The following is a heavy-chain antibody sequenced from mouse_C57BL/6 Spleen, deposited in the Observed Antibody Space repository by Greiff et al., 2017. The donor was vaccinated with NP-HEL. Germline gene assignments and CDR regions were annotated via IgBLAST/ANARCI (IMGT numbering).Heavy chain of an antibody. CDR3: TRAENDSLFAY. CDR1: GFTFSSYA. D-gene: IGHD2-4*01. CDR2: ISSGGDYI. J-gene: IGHJ3*01. Sequence: EVKLMESGEGLVKPGGSLKLSCAASGFTFSSYAMSWVRQTPEKRLEWVAYISSGGDYIYYADTVKGRFTISRDNARNTLYLQMSSLKSEDTAMYYCTRAENDSLFAYWGQGTLVTVSA. V-gene: IGHV5-9-1*02.